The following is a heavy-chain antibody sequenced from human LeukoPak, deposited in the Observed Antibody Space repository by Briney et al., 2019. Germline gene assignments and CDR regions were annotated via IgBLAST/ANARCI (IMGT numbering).Heavy chain of an antibody. Sequence: GGSLRLSCAASGITFSTYAMNWVRQAPGKGLEWVAVISYDGSNKYYADSVKGRFTISRDNSKNTLCLQMNSLRAEDTAVYYCARGSGSFPPFLWGQGTLVTVSS. CDR1: GITFSTYA. CDR2: ISYDGSNK. V-gene: IGHV3-30*04. D-gene: IGHD3-10*01. CDR3: ARGSGSFPPFL. J-gene: IGHJ4*02.